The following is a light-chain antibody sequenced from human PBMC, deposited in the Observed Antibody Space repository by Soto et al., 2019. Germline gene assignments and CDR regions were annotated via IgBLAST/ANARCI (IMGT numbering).Light chain of an antibody. V-gene: IGKV3-20*01. CDR1: QTITSTY. Sequence: EIVLTQSPGTLSLSPGERATLSCRASQTITSTYLAWYQQKPGQAPRLLIYGASSRAAGIPDRFSGSGSETDFTLTISSLEPEDFAVYYCQQYANLPITFGQGTRLEIK. CDR2: GAS. J-gene: IGKJ5*01. CDR3: QQYANLPIT.